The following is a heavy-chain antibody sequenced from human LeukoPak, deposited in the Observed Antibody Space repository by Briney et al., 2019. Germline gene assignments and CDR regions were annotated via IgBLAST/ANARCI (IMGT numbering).Heavy chain of an antibody. CDR1: GGSIISYY. J-gene: IGHJ4*02. V-gene: IGHV4-59*08. D-gene: IGHD6-19*01. Sequence: SETLSLTCTVSGGSIISYYWSWIRQPPGKELEWIGYIYYSGSTNYNPSLKSQVTISVDTSKNQFSLKLRSVTVADTAVYYWARQWLVTYYFDCWGEGTLVTVSS. CDR3: ARQWLVTYYFDC. CDR2: IYYSGST.